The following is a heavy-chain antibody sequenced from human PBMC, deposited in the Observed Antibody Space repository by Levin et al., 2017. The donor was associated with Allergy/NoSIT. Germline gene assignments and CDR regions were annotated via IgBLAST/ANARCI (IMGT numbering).Heavy chain of an antibody. CDR1: GGSIRSSSYY. CDR3: SRQYGDSRVFYFDY. J-gene: IGHJ4*02. Sequence: PGGSLRLSCTVSGGSIRSSSYYWGWIRQPPGKGLEWIGSVYYTGSTVYDPSLKSRVTMSVDTSKNQFSLKLSSVTAADTAVYYCSRQYGDSRVFYFDYWRQGTLVTVSS. V-gene: IGHV4-39*01. D-gene: IGHD4-17*01. CDR2: VYYTGST.